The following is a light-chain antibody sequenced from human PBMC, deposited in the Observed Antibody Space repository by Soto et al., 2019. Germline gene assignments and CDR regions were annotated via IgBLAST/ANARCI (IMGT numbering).Light chain of an antibody. J-gene: IGLJ2*01. CDR1: DGPVTSNHY. Sequence: QAVVTQEPSLTVSPGGTVTLTCGSSDGPVTSNHYPYWYQQRPGQVPRTLIYDSTNRQSWAPARFSGSLVGVKAALTLSGAQPEDEADYYCLLAYSGGRVFGGGTKLTVL. CDR2: DST. V-gene: IGLV7-46*01. CDR3: LLAYSGGRV.